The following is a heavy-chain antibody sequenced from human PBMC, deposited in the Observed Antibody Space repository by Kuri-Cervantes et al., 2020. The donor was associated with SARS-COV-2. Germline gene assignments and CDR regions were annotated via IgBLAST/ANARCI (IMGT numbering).Heavy chain of an antibody. CDR1: GFTFSSYW. D-gene: IGHD6-19*01. CDR3: ARIPGYSSGWLAFDI. Sequence: GGSLRLSCAASGFTFSSYWMSWVRQAPGKGLEWVANIKQDGSEKYYVDSVKGRFTISRDNAKNSLYLQMSSLRAEDTAVYYCARIPGYSSGWLAFDIWGQGTMVTVSS. J-gene: IGHJ3*02. CDR2: IKQDGSEK. V-gene: IGHV3-7*04.